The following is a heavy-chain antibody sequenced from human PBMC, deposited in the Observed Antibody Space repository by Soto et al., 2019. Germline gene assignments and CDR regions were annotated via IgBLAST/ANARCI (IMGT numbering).Heavy chain of an antibody. CDR3: AREMITFGGVIVRASPNLDY. CDR2: IWYDGSNK. V-gene: IGHV3-33*01. D-gene: IGHD3-16*02. J-gene: IGHJ4*02. CDR1: GFTFSSYG. Sequence: QVQLVESGGGVVQPGRSLRLSCAASGFTFSSYGMHWVRQAPGKGLEWVAVIWYDGSNKYYADSVKGRFTISRDNSKNTLYLQMNSLSAEDTAVYYCAREMITFGGVIVRASPNLDYWGQGTLVTVSS.